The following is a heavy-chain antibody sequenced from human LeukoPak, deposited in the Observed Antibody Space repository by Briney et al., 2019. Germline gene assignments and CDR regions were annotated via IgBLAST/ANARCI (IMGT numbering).Heavy chain of an antibody. CDR1: GFSFNGHW. Sequence: GGSLRLSCIASGFSFNGHWMHWARQLPGKGLVWVSRISPTGSITSYADSVKGRFTVSRDNAKNTLYLQVNNLRAEDTAVYYCARGPNSNWSGLDFWGQGTLLTVSS. V-gene: IGHV3-74*01. J-gene: IGHJ4*02. CDR2: ISPTGSIT. D-gene: IGHD6-6*01. CDR3: ARGPNSNWSGLDF.